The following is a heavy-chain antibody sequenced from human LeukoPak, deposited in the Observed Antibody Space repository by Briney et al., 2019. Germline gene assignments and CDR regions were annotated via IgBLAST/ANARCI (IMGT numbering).Heavy chain of an antibody. D-gene: IGHD3-3*01. CDR3: ARFSDQIAIFGVVNYYLGD. V-gene: IGHV4-59*01. CDR2: IYYSGST. CDR1: GGSISSYY. J-gene: IGHJ4*02. Sequence: SETLSLTCTVSGGSISSYYWSWIRQPPGKGQEWIGYIYYSGSTNYNPSLKSRVTISIDTSKNQFSLKLSSVTAADTAVYYCARFSDQIAIFGVVNYYLGDWGQGTLVTVSS.